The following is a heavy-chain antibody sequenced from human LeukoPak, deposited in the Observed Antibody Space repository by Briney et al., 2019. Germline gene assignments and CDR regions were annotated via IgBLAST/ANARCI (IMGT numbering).Heavy chain of an antibody. Sequence: GGSLRLSCAASGFTFSSYSMNWVRQAPGKGLEWVSSISSSSSYIYYADSVKGRFTISRDNSKNTLYLQMNSLRAEDTAVYYCAKLPGYYDSSGDYWGQGTLVTVSS. D-gene: IGHD3-22*01. V-gene: IGHV3-21*01. CDR1: GFTFSSYS. CDR2: ISSSSSYI. J-gene: IGHJ4*02. CDR3: AKLPGYYDSSGDY.